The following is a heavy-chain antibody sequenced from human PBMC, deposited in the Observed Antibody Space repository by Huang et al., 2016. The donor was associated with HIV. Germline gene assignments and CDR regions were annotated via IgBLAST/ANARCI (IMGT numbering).Heavy chain of an antibody. CDR1: GGAFRGSS. Sequence: QVQLKQWGAGLLKPSETLSLTCAVYGGAFRGSSWIWIRQFPEKGLEWIGDINHNGKIIYNPSLSARVTSSTDTSKNHFSLLLTSVTAADTALYYCARGFNYYASDNLGVYYFDSWGLGTLVTVSP. CDR2: INHNGKI. V-gene: IGHV4-34*02. CDR3: ARGFNYYASDNLGVYYFDS. J-gene: IGHJ4*02. D-gene: IGHD3-10*01.